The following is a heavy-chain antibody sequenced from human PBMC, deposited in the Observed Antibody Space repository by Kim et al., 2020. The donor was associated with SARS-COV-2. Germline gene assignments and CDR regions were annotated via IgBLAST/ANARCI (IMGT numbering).Heavy chain of an antibody. CDR3: AMTTKRYCSSTSCYTY. V-gene: IGHV5-10-1*01. J-gene: IGHJ4*02. Sequence: GESLKISCKGSGYSFTSYWISWVRQMPGKGLEWMGRIDPSDSYTNYSPSFQGHVTISADKSISTAYLQWSSLKASDTAMYYCAMTTKRYCSSTSCYTYWGQGTLVTVSS. D-gene: IGHD2-2*02. CDR2: IDPSDSYT. CDR1: GYSFTSYW.